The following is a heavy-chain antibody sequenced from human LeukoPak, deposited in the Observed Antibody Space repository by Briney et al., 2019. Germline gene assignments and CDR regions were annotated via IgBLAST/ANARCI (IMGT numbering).Heavy chain of an antibody. CDR3: ARNRIIWFAEISDLFDI. D-gene: IGHD3-10*01. Sequence: SETLSLTCTVSGGSISSGDYYWSWIRQPPGKGLEWIGYIYYSGSTYYNPSLKSRVTISVDTSKNQFSLKLSSVTAADTAVYYCARNRIIWFAEISDLFDIWGQGTRVTVSS. CDR2: IYYSGST. J-gene: IGHJ3*02. CDR1: GGSISSGDYY. V-gene: IGHV4-30-4*01.